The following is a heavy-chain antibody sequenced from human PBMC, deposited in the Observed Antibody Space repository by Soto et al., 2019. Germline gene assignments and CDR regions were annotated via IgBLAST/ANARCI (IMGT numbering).Heavy chain of an antibody. CDR1: GFTFSSYA. CDR3: ARSSLNAQYSYGHTTDY. CDR2: ISYDGSNK. D-gene: IGHD5-18*01. Sequence: GGSLRLSCAASGFTFSSYAMHWVRQAPGKGLEWVAVISYDGSNKYYADSVKGRFTISRDNSKNTLYLQMNSLRAEDTAVYYCARSSLNAQYSYGHTTDYWGQGTLVTVSS. J-gene: IGHJ4*02. V-gene: IGHV3-30-3*01.